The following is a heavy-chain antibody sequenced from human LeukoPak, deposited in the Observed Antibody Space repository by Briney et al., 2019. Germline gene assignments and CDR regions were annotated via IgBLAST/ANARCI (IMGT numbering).Heavy chain of an antibody. D-gene: IGHD2-15*01. CDR2: IYYSGST. Sequence: SETLSLTCTVSGGSVNSGSYYWSWIRQPPGKGLEWIGYIYYSGSTNYNPSLKSRVTISVDTSKNQFSLKLSSVTAADTAVYYCAREDIVVVVAGTRGYYYYYYMDVWGKGTTVTVSS. J-gene: IGHJ6*03. CDR3: AREDIVVVVAGTRGYYYYYYMDV. V-gene: IGHV4-61*01. CDR1: GGSVNSGSYY.